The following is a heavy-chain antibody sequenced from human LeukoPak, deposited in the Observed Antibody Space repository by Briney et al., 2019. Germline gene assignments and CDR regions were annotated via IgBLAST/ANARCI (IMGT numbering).Heavy chain of an antibody. CDR1: GFTFSSYW. J-gene: IGHJ5*02. CDR2: IKQDGSEK. D-gene: IGHD3-3*02. Sequence: GGSLRLSCAASGFTFSSYWMSWVRQAPGKGLEWVANIKQDGSEKYYVDPVKGRFTISRDNSKNSLYLQMNSLRTEDTALYYCAKGISNFNWFDPWGQGTLVTVSS. CDR3: AKGISNFNWFDP. V-gene: IGHV3-7*03.